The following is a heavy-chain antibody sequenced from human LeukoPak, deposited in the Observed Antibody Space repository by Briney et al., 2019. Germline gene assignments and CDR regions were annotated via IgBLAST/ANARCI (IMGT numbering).Heavy chain of an antibody. J-gene: IGHJ4*02. CDR2: IIPILSSA. CDR1: GGTFNNYA. V-gene: IGHV1-69*04. D-gene: IGHD3-22*01. CDR3: ARDVSYYYDNTGSPY. Sequence: SVKVSCKASGGTFNNYAISWVRQAPGQGFEWMGRIIPILSSANYAQKFQDRVTITADKSTSTAYMELSSLTSEDTAVYYCARDVSYYYDNTGSPYWGQGTLVTVSS.